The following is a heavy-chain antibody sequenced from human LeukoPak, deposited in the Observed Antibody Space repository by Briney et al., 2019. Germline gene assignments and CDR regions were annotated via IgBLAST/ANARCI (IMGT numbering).Heavy chain of an antibody. J-gene: IGHJ4*02. V-gene: IGHV1-18*04. Sequence: ASVKVSCKASGYTFTSYGISWVRQAPGQGLEWMGWISAYNGNTNYAQKLQGRVTMTTGTSTSTAYMEQRSLRSDDTAVYYCARDAQIAVAEHDYWGQGTLVTVSS. CDR2: ISAYNGNT. CDR1: GYTFTSYG. D-gene: IGHD6-19*01. CDR3: ARDAQIAVAEHDY.